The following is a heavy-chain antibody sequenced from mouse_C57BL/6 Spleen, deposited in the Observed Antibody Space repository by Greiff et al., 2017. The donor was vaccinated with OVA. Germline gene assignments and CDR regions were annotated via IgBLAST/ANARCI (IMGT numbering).Heavy chain of an antibody. CDR1: GFTFSSYA. D-gene: IGHD1-1*01. Sequence: EVHLAESGGGLVKPGGSLKLSCAASGFTFSSYAMSWVRQTPEKRLEWVATISDGGSYTYYPDNVKGRFTISRDNAKNNLYLQMSHLKSEDTAMYYCARDPLITTVVDWYFDVWGTGTTVTVSS. CDR2: ISDGGSYT. V-gene: IGHV5-4*01. CDR3: ARDPLITTVVDWYFDV. J-gene: IGHJ1*03.